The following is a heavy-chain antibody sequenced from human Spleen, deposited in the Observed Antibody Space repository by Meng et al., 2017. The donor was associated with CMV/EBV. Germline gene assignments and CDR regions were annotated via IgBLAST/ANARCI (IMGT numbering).Heavy chain of an antibody. V-gene: IGHV3-30*04. CDR1: GFTFSRYA. CDR3: TRMYSSSSRLIDC. CDR2: ISYDGGNK. D-gene: IGHD6-13*01. Sequence: GGSLRLSCVASGFTFSRYAMHWVRQAPGKGLDWMTVISYDGGNKFHADSVKGRFTISRDNARNTLYLQMNSLRAEDTAVYYCTRMYSSSSRLIDCWGQGTLVTVSS. J-gene: IGHJ4*02.